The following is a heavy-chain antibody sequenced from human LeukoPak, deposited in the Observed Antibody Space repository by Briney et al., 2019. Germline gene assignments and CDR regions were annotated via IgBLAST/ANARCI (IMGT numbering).Heavy chain of an antibody. J-gene: IGHJ6*03. V-gene: IGHV1-18*01. CDR1: GYTFTSYG. Sequence: GASVKVSCKASGYTFTSYGISWVRQAPGQGLEGMGWISAYNCNTYYSQKLQRRVTMTTHTSTSTAYMELRSLRSDDTAVYYCATTTDYSNYDYYYYYYMDVWGKGTTVTVSS. D-gene: IGHD4-11*01. CDR2: ISAYNCNT. CDR3: ATTTDYSNYDYYYYYYMDV.